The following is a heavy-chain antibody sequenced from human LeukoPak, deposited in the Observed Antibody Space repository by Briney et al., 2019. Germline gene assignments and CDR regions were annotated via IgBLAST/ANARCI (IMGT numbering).Heavy chain of an antibody. V-gene: IGHV3-53*01. Sequence: XSLRXXXXAXXXTGSXNYVSWVRQAPGKGLEWVSAIHTSGDTCYADSVKGRFTISRDTSKNTLYLQINSLRVEDTAVYYCIVFGDSNHWGQGTLVTVSS. D-gene: IGHD4-17*01. CDR1: XXTGSXNY. J-gene: IGHJ5*02. CDR2: IHTSGDT. CDR3: IVFGDSNH.